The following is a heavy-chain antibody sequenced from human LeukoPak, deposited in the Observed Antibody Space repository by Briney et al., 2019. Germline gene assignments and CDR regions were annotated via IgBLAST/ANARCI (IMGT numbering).Heavy chain of an antibody. CDR2: INSDGSDT. J-gene: IGHJ5*02. CDR3: ARVLTGSWDWFDP. Sequence: GGSLRLSCAASGFTFNSYGMHWVRQAPGMGLVWVSRINSDGSDTSYADSVKGRFTISRDNAKNTLYLQMSSLRAEDTAVYYCARVLTGSWDWFDPWGQGTLVTVSS. V-gene: IGHV3-74*01. CDR1: GFTFNSYG. D-gene: IGHD2-8*02.